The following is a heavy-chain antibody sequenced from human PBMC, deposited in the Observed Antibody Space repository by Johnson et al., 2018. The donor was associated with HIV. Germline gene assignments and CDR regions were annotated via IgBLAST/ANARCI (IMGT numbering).Heavy chain of an antibody. Sequence: VQLMESGGGLVQPGRSLRLSCAASGFTFDDYAMHWVRQAPGKGLEWVSVIYSGGSTYYADSVKGRFTISRDNSKNTLYLQMNSLRAEDTAVYYCAKVAYSSSYLDAFDIWGQGTMVTVSS. D-gene: IGHD6-6*01. CDR1: GFTFDDYA. J-gene: IGHJ3*02. CDR2: IYSGGST. CDR3: AKVAYSSSYLDAFDI. V-gene: IGHV3-66*01.